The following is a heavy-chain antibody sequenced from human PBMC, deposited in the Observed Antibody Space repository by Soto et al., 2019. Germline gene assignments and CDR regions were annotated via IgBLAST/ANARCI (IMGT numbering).Heavy chain of an antibody. V-gene: IGHV3-30*04. CDR1: GFAFSSYA. CDR2: ISYDGRNK. Sequence: GGSLRLSCAASGFAFSSYAMHWVRQAPGKGLEWVAVISYDGRNKYYADSVKGRFTISRDNSKNTLYLQRNSLRAEATAVFYCASDRDNPLLYYYYCTDVSGQVSIVT. CDR3: ASDRDNPLLYYYYCTDV. J-gene: IGHJ6*02. D-gene: IGHD3-10*01.